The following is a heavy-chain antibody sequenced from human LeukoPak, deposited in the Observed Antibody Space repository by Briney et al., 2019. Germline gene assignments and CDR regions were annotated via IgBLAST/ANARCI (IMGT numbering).Heavy chain of an antibody. V-gene: IGHV1-2*02. J-gene: IGHJ6*03. D-gene: IGHD3-3*01. CDR3: ARAAADYDFWSGFHMDV. Sequence: SVKVSSKASGYTFTGYYMHWVRRAPGQGDGGMGWLNPNSGGTDYAQKFQGRVTMTRDTSISTAYMELSRLRSDDTAVYYCARAAADYDFWSGFHMDVWGKGTTVTVSS. CDR2: LNPNSGGT. CDR1: GYTFTGYY.